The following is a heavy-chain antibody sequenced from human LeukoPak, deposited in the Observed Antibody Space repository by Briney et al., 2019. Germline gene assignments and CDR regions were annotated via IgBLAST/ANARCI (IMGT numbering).Heavy chain of an antibody. D-gene: IGHD3-9*01. CDR1: GYSFTRHW. V-gene: IGHV1-46*01. CDR2: INPDGGYT. Sequence: EASVKVSCKTSGYSFTRHWIHWVRQAPGQGLEWVGIINPDGGYTVYAQKFQGRVSVTRDMSSSTVYMELSRLRYEDTAVYYCARDHSNDDKSWWLDPWGQGTLVSVSA. J-gene: IGHJ5*02. CDR3: ARDHSNDDKSWWLDP.